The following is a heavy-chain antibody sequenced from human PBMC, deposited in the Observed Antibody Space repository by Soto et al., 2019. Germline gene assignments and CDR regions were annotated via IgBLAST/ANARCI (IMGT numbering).Heavy chain of an antibody. J-gene: IGHJ6*02. CDR2: ISYDGNNK. V-gene: IGHV3-30*18. CDR3: AKGGRGTYYYYYGVDV. D-gene: IGHD1-1*01. CDR1: GFTFSGYG. Sequence: GGSLRLSCAASGFTFSGYGMHWVRQAPGKGLEWVAVISYDGNNKYYADSVKGRFTISRDNSKNTLYLQMNSLRAEDTAVYYCAKGGRGTYYYYYGVDVWGQGATVTVSS.